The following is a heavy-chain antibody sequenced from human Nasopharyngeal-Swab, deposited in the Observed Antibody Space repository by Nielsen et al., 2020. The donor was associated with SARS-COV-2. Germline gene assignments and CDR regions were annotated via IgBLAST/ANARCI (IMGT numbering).Heavy chain of an antibody. J-gene: IGHJ4*02. Sequence: ASVNVSCKASGYTFTRYGISWVRQAPGQGLEWMGWISAYNGNTNYAQKLQGRVTMTTDTSTSTAYMELRSLRSDDTAVYYCALAILSSSWYGAGDYWGQGTLVTVSS. CDR1: GYTFTRYG. CDR3: ALAILSSSWYGAGDY. CDR2: ISAYNGNT. V-gene: IGHV1-18*01. D-gene: IGHD6-13*01.